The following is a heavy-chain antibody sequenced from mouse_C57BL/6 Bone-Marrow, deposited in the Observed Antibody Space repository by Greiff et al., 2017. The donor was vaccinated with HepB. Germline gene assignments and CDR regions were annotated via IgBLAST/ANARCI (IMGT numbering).Heavy chain of an antibody. J-gene: IGHJ2*01. CDR2: IYPGSGST. V-gene: IGHV1-55*01. CDR1: GYTFTSYW. CDR3: ARKEGFYDYDGGY. Sequence: QVQLQQPGAELVKPGASVKMSCKASGYTFTSYWITWVKQRPGQGLEWIGDIYPGSGSTNYNEKFKSKATLTVDTSSSTAYMQLSSLTSEDSAVYYCARKEGFYDYDGGYWGQGTTLTVSS. D-gene: IGHD2-4*01.